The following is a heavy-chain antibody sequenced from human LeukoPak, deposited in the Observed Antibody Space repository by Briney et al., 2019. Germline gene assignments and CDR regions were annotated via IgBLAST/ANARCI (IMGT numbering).Heavy chain of an antibody. CDR3: AKDRGQIYYNCYMDV. CDR2: LGGGGIDT. V-gene: IGHV3-23*01. Sequence: GGSLRLSCAASGFTFSNFAMSWVRQPPGKGLEWVSTLGGGGIDTYYADSVKGRFTISRDNPKNTLCLHMNSLRAEDTAVYYCAKDRGQIYYNCYMDVWGKGTTVTVSS. J-gene: IGHJ6*03. D-gene: IGHD3-10*01. CDR1: GFTFSNFA.